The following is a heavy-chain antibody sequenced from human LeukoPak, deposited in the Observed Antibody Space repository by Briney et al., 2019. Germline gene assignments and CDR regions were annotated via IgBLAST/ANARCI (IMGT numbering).Heavy chain of an antibody. CDR3: AKSDCGGDGCKLLNY. CDR1: GFTFSSYW. J-gene: IGHJ4*02. Sequence: GGSLRLSCVASGFTFSSYWMHWVRQDPRKGLVWVSRISGDGRNINYADSVRGRFTISRDNSKNTLSLQMNSLRADDTAVYYCAKSDCGGDGCKLLNYWGQGTLVTVSS. V-gene: IGHV3-74*01. CDR2: ISGDGRNI. D-gene: IGHD2-21*01.